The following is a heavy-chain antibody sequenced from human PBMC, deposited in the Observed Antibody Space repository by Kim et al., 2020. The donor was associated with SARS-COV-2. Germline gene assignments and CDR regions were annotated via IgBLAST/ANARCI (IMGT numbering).Heavy chain of an antibody. Sequence: SETLSLTCTVSGGPISSSSYYWGWIRQPPGKGLEWIGSIYYSGSTYYNPSLKSRVTISVDTSKNQFSLKLSSVTAADTAVYYCAITSSANWFDPWGQGTLVTVSS. CDR2: IYYSGST. V-gene: IGHV4-39*07. CDR1: GGPISSSSYY. CDR3: AITSSANWFDP. D-gene: IGHD3-22*01. J-gene: IGHJ5*02.